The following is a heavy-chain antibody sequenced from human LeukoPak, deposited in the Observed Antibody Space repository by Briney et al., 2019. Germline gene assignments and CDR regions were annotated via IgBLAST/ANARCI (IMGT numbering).Heavy chain of an antibody. CDR2: IYYSGST. Sequence: PSETLSLTCTVSGGSIKNHYWSWIREPPGKGLEWIGFIYYSGSTNYNPSLKSRVTISVDTSRNQFSLKLTSVTAADTAVYYCAREVGDACNYGIDYYYYMDVWGKGTTVTVSS. CDR1: GGSIKNHY. J-gene: IGHJ6*03. D-gene: IGHD5-24*01. CDR3: AREVGDACNYGIDYYYYMDV. V-gene: IGHV4-59*11.